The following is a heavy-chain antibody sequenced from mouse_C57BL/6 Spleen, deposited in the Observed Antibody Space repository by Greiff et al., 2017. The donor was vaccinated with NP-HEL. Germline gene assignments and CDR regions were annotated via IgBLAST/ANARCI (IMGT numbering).Heavy chain of an antibody. CDR3: TTGRTAQATYYAMDY. CDR1: GFNIKDYY. V-gene: IGHV14-1*01. J-gene: IGHJ4*01. D-gene: IGHD3-2*02. Sequence: EVQLQQSGAELVRPGASVKLSCTASGFNIKDYYMHWVKQRPEQGLEWIGRIDPEDGDTEYAPKLQGTATMTADTSSNTAYLQLSSLTSEDTAVYYCTTGRTAQATYYAMDYWGQGTSVTVSS. CDR2: IDPEDGDT.